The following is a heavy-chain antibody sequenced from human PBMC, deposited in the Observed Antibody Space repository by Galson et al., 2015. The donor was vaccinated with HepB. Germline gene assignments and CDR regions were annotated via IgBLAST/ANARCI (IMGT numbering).Heavy chain of an antibody. CDR1: GGSISSGSHY. D-gene: IGHD3-3*01. CDR3: ARSPPTIFGVVIMRGWFDP. V-gene: IGHV4-61*02. CDR2: IYTSGST. J-gene: IGHJ5*02. Sequence: TLSLTCTVSGGSISSGSHYWSWIRQPAGKGLEWIGRIYTSGSTNYNPSLKSRVTMSVDTSKNQFSLKLSSVTAADTAVYYCARSPPTIFGVVIMRGWFDPWGQGTLVTVSS.